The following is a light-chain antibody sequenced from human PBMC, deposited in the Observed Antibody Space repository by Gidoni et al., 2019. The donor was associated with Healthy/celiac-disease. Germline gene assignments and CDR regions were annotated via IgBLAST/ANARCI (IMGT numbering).Light chain of an antibody. J-gene: IGLJ2*01. V-gene: IGLV3-25*03. CDR1: ALPKQD. Sequence: SYELTQPPSVSVYPGQTARITCSGDALPKQDAYWYQQKPGQAPVLVIYKDRKRPSGIPERFSGSSSGTTVTLTISGVQAEDEADYYCQSADSSGTYVVFGGGTKLTVL. CDR3: QSADSSGTYVV. CDR2: KDR.